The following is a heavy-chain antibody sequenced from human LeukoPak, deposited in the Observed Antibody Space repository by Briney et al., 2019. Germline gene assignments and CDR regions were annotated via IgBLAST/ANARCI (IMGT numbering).Heavy chain of an antibody. CDR3: ARLDYYGSGSIDY. CDR2: INHSGST. V-gene: IGHV4-34*01. Sequence: SETLSLTCAVYGGSFSGYYWSWIRQPPGKGLEWIGEINHSGSTNYNPSLKSRVTISVDTSKNQFSLKLSSVTAADTAVYYCARLDYYGSGSIDYWGQGTLVTVSS. D-gene: IGHD3-10*01. CDR1: GGSFSGYY. J-gene: IGHJ4*02.